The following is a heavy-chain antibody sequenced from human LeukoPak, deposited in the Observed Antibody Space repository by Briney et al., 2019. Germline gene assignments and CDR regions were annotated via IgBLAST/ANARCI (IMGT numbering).Heavy chain of an antibody. Sequence: GGSLRLSCAASGFTFSSYAMSWVRQAPGKGLEWVAFIRYDGSNKYYADSVKGRFTISRDNSNNTLYLRMNTLRAEDTAVYYCAKLSYGDPVDYWGQGTLVTVSS. V-gene: IGHV3-30*02. D-gene: IGHD4-17*01. CDR1: GFTFSSYA. J-gene: IGHJ4*02. CDR3: AKLSYGDPVDY. CDR2: IRYDGSNK.